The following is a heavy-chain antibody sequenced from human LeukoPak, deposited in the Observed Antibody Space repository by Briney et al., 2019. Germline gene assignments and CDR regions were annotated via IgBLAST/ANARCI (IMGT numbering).Heavy chain of an antibody. CDR1: GYTFTSYG. CDR2: ISAYNGNT. D-gene: IGHD5-18*01. V-gene: IGHV1-18*01. CDR3: ARALWGDGYSYGYGDY. J-gene: IGHJ4*02. Sequence: ASVKVSCKASGYTFTSYGISWVRQAPRQGLEWMGWISAYNGNTNYAQKLQGRVTMTTDTSTSTAYMELRSLRSDDTAVYYCARALWGDGYSYGYGDYWGQGTLVTVSS.